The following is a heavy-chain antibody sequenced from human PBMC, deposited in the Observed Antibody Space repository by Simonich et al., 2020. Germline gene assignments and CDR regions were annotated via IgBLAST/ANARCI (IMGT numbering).Heavy chain of an antibody. J-gene: IGHJ2*01. CDR2: NNPTYGGT. V-gene: IGHV1-2*05. CDR3: ARDGGTCSVGSCYWYFDL. CDR1: GYNFTGYY. D-gene: IGHD2-15*01. Sequence: QVQLVQSGAEVKKPGASVKVSCKASGYNFTGYYMHWVRQAPGQGLEWMGRNNPTYGGTTYVMKVKGRVPMTRDTSISTAYMGLSRLGSDDTDVYYCARDGGTCSVGSCYWYFDLWGRGTLVTVSS.